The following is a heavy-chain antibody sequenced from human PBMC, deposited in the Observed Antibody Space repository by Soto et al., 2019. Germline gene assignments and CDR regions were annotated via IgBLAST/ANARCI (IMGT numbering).Heavy chain of an antibody. CDR3: ARHGGERIEISGYHGMDV. D-gene: IGHD3-16*01. V-gene: IGHV5-10-1*03. CDR2: IHPSDSYT. J-gene: IGHJ6*02. Sequence: EVQLVQSGAEVKKPGESLTISCKGSGSSFSDYWITWRRQMPGKGLEWMGRIHPSDSYTSYSPSFQGHVTISVDKSIKTAYLRWSSLKASDSATYYCARHGGERIEISGYHGMDVWGQGTTVTISS. CDR1: GSSFSDYW.